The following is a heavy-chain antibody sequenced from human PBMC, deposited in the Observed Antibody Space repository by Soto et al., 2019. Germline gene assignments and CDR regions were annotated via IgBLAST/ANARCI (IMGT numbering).Heavy chain of an antibody. Sequence: QVQLVQSGAEVKKPGASVKVSCKASGYTFTSYYMHWVRQAPGQGLEWMGIINPSGGSTSYAQKFQGRVTMTRDTSTSTVYMELSSLRSEDTAVYYCARAYCGGDCYYYFDYWGQGTLVTVSS. CDR3: ARAYCGGDCYYYFDY. D-gene: IGHD2-21*02. CDR2: INPSGGST. CDR1: GYTFTSYY. V-gene: IGHV1-46*01. J-gene: IGHJ4*02.